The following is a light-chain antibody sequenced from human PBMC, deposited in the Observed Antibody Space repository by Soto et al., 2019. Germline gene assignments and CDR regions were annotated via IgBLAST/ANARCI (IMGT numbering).Light chain of an antibody. V-gene: IGKV3-15*01. CDR1: QSVSSK. CDR3: QQYNNRPRT. CDR2: GAS. J-gene: IGKJ3*01. Sequence: EIVMTQSPATLSVSPGERATLSCRASQSVSSKLGWYQQKPGQAPRLLIYGASISATGIPARFSGSGSGTEFTLTISSLQSEDFAVYYCQQYNNRPRTFGPGTKVDIK.